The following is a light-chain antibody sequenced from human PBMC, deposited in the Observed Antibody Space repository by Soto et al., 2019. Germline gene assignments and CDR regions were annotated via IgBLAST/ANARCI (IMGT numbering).Light chain of an antibody. CDR2: AAS. J-gene: IGKJ1*01. CDR1: QGIRTD. Sequence: QLTQSPSSLSASVGDRVTITCRASQGIRTDLGWYQQSPGKAPKLLIYAASTLQSGVPSRFSGSGSGRDFTLTISNLQPDDFATYYCQQYDSYSSGPFGQGTKVDI. CDR3: QQYDSYSSGP. V-gene: IGKV1-17*02.